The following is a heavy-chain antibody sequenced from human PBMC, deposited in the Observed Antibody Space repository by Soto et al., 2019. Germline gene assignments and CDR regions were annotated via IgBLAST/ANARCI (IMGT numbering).Heavy chain of an antibody. Sequence: GGSLRLSCAASGISFSNAWMNWVRQAPGKGLEYIGRIRSKTDGGTTEYAAPVEGRFTVSRDDSENTLYLQMSGLKTEDTAVYYCTTTRPGTNVFDNWGQGTLDT. J-gene: IGHJ3*02. V-gene: IGHV3-15*01. CDR1: GISFSNAW. D-gene: IGHD1-1*01. CDR3: TTTRPGTNVFDN. CDR2: IRSKTDGGTT.